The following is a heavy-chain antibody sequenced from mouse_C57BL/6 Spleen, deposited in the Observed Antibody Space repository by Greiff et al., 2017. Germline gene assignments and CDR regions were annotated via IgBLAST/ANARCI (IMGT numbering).Heavy chain of an antibody. D-gene: IGHD2-5*01. J-gene: IGHJ3*01. CDR1: GYSITSGYD. V-gene: IGHV3-1*01. CDR3: ASGDYSNYGFAY. CDR2: ISYSGST. Sequence: VQLKESGPGMVKPSQSLSLTCTVTGYSITSGYDWHWIRHFPGNKLEWMGYISYSGSTNYNPSLKSRISITHDTSKNHFFLKLNSVTTEDTATYYCASGDYSNYGFAYWGQGTLVTVSA.